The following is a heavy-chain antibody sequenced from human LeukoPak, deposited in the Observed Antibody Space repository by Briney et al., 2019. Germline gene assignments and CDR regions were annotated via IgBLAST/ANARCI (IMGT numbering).Heavy chain of an antibody. Sequence: RGESLKISCKASGYSFTSYWITWVRQMPGKGLEWMGRIDPSDSYTNYSPSFQGHVTISADKSISTAYLQWSSLKASDTAMYYCARDRTTVTIFDYWGQGTLVTVSS. CDR1: GYSFTSYW. CDR2: IDPSDSYT. CDR3: ARDRTTVTIFDY. J-gene: IGHJ4*02. D-gene: IGHD4-17*01. V-gene: IGHV5-10-1*01.